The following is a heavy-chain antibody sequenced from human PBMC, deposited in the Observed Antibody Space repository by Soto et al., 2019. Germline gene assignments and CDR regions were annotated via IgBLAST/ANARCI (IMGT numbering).Heavy chain of an antibody. V-gene: IGHV3-30-3*01. CDR1: GFTFSSYA. D-gene: IGHD1-26*01. J-gene: IGHJ4*02. CDR3: ARGVSGRYFPY. CDR2: ISYDGSNK. Sequence: QVQLVESGGGVVQPGRSLRLSCAASGFTFSSYAMHWVRQAPGKGLEWVAVISYDGSNKYYADSVKGRFTISRDNSKNTLYLQLNSLRAEDTAVYYCARGVSGRYFPYWGQGTLVNVSS.